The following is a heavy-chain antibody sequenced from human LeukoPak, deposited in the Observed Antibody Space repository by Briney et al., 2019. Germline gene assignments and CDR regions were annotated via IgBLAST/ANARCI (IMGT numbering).Heavy chain of an antibody. CDR2: IKSESDGGTT. J-gene: IGHJ5*02. CDR1: RFAFSQAW. V-gene: IGHV3-15*01. CDR3: TTSGWFDH. Sequence: GGSLRLSCVASRFAFSQAWMSWVRQAPGEWLEWVGRIKSESDGGTTDYAAPVKGRFTISRDDSKNTLFLQMNSLQTEDTAVYYCTTSGWFDHWGQGTLVTVSS. D-gene: IGHD1-26*01.